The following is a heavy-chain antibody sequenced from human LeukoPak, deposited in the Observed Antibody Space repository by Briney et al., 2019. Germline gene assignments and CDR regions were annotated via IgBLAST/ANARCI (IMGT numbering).Heavy chain of an antibody. D-gene: IGHD2-15*01. CDR1: GFTFISYW. Sequence: HPGGTLRLSCAASGFTFISYWKIWGRQPPRKGLEWVANIKQDGSEKDYVDSVKVRFTISRDNAKTTLYLQMNSLRAGDTAVYYCARKDWSGGSCYSDYWGQGTLVTVSS. J-gene: IGHJ4*02. CDR2: IKQDGSEK. V-gene: IGHV3-7*01. CDR3: ARKDWSGGSCYSDY.